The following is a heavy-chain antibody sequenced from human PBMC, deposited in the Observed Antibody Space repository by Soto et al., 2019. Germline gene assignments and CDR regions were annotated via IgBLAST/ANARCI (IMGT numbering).Heavy chain of an antibody. CDR3: AKDPRSIAARDYYYYGMDV. CDR1: GFTFSSYG. J-gene: IGHJ6*02. CDR2: ISYDGSNK. V-gene: IGHV3-30*18. Sequence: QVQLVESGGGVVQPGRSLRLSCAASGFTFSSYGMHWVRQAPGKGLEWVAVISYDGSNKYYADSVKGRFTISRDNSKNTLYLQMNSLRAEDTAVYYCAKDPRSIAARDYYYYGMDVWGQGTTVTVSS. D-gene: IGHD6-6*01.